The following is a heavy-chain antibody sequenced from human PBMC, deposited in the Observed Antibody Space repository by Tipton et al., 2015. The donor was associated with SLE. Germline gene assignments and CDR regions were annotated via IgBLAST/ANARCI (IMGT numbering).Heavy chain of an antibody. Sequence: TLSLTCIVSGGSISSDTYYWSWLRQPAGKGLEWIGHIYTSGSTNYNPPLKTRVTISVDMSKNQFSLKLSSVTAADTAVYYCARPTGYPYYFDYWGQGTLVTVSS. CDR1: GGSISSDTYY. J-gene: IGHJ4*02. CDR2: IYTSGST. V-gene: IGHV4-61*09. D-gene: IGHD5-12*01. CDR3: ARPTGYPYYFDY.